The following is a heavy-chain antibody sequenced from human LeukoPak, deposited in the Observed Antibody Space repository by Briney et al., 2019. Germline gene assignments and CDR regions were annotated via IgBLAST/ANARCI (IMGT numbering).Heavy chain of an antibody. V-gene: IGHV3-48*01. CDR3: ARYGDYGEYNWFDP. Sequence: GGSLRLSCAASGFTFGRYNMNWVRQAPGKGLEWVSYISSSSSTIYYADSVKGRFTISRDNAKNSLYLQMNSLRAEDTAVYYCARYGDYGEYNWFDPWGQGTLVTVSS. J-gene: IGHJ5*02. CDR1: GFTFGRYN. D-gene: IGHD4-17*01. CDR2: ISSSSSTI.